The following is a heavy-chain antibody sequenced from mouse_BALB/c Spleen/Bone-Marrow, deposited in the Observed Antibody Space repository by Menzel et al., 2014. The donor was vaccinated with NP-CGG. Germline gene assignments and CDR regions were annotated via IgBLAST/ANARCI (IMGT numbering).Heavy chain of an antibody. Sequence: QVQLQQSGAELVRPGTSVKISCKASGYTFTNYWLGWVKQRPGHGLEWIGDIYPGGGYTNYNEKFKGKATLTADTSSSTAFMQLSSLTSGDSAVYFCARRGAGVDYWGQGTALTVSS. V-gene: IGHV1-63*02. D-gene: IGHD3-3*01. J-gene: IGHJ2*01. CDR2: IYPGGGYT. CDR1: GYTFTNYW. CDR3: ARRGAGVDY.